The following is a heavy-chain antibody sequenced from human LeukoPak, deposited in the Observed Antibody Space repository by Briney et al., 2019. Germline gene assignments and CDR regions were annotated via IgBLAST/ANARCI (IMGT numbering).Heavy chain of an antibody. D-gene: IGHD2-21*02. CDR2: IKEDGGAT. Sequence: GGSLRLSCAASGFSFSSHWMSWVRQVPGKGLEWVANIKEDGGATYYVDSVKGRFTISRDNAKNALYLQMNSLRVEDTAVYFCTRDFGRLPRCYGDCRGNWGQGTLVTVSS. CDR1: GFSFSSHW. J-gene: IGHJ4*02. V-gene: IGHV3-7*01. CDR3: TRDFGRLPRCYGDCRGN.